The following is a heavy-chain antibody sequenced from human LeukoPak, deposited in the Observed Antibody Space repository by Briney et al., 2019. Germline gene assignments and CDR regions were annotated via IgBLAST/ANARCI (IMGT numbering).Heavy chain of an antibody. Sequence: SETLSLTCTVSGGPVSSPTYFWSWIRQPAAKGLAWMARINYSGSTYYNPSLKSRVTISVDTSENQFSLKLSSVTAPDTSVYYCARYVVYGSGKYYFDYWSQGTLVTVSA. J-gene: IGHJ4*02. CDR1: GGPVSSPTYF. D-gene: IGHD3-10*01. CDR2: INYSGST. V-gene: IGHV4-39*01. CDR3: ARYVVYGSGKYYFDY.